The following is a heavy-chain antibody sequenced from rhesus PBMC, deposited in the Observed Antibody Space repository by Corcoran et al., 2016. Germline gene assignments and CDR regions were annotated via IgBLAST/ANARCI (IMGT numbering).Heavy chain of an antibody. Sequence: QVQLQESGPGLVKPSETLSLTCAATGGYISGYYWRWTRRPPGKGLEWTGNIHGSKAGTDYNPSLNHRVTISKNTSKTQFSLKLSSVTAADPAVYYCARGKYSSGWYRPFDYWGQGVLVTVSS. J-gene: IGHJ4*01. CDR3: ARGKYSSGWYRPFDY. V-gene: IGHV4-81*01. D-gene: IGHD6-31*01. CDR2: IHGSKAGT. CDR1: GGYISGYY.